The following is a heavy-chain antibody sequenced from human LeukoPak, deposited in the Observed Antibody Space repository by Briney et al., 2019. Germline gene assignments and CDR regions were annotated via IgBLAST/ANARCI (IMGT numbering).Heavy chain of an antibody. CDR3: ARWFGELLDSTTKYYFDY. D-gene: IGHD3-10*01. V-gene: IGHV4-34*01. CDR2: INHSGST. Sequence: PSETLSLTCAVYGGSFSGYYWSWIRQPPGKGLEWIGEINHSGSTNYNPSLKSRVTISVDTSKNQFSLKLSSVTAADTAVYYCARWFGELLDSTTKYYFDYWGQGTLVAVSS. CDR1: GGSFSGYY. J-gene: IGHJ4*02.